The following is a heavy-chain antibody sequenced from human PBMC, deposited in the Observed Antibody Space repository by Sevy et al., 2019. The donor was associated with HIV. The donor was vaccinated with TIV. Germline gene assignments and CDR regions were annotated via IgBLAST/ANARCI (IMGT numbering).Heavy chain of an antibody. V-gene: IGHV3-33*01. CDR1: GFTFSSYG. Sequence: GGSLRLSCAASGFTFSSYGMHWVRQAPGKGLEWVAVIWNDGSNQYYADSVEGRFTVSRGNSTNTLYLQMNSLRAEDTAVYYCARAPGYCTSTNCYDWFDPWGHGTLVTVSS. D-gene: IGHD2-2*01. CDR3: ARAPGYCTSTNCYDWFDP. J-gene: IGHJ5*02. CDR2: IWNDGSNQ.